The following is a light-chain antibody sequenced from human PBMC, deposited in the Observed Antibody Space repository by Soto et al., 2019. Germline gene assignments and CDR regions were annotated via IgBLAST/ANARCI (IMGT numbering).Light chain of an antibody. CDR2: WAS. CDR3: QQYSTSALI. V-gene: IGKV4-1*01. Sequence: DIVLTQSPDSLAVSLGERATINCKSSQSVFYSSNNNNYLAWYQQKPGQPPKLLVYWASTRESGVPDRFSGGESGTDFALTINGLQAEDVAVYYCQQYSTSALIFGGGTKVEIK. J-gene: IGKJ4*01. CDR1: QSVFYSSNNNNY.